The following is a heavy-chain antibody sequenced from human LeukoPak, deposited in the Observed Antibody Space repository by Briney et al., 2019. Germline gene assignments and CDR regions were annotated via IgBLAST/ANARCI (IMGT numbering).Heavy chain of an antibody. CDR3: AVDYYDSSGAFD. Sequence: SVKVSCKASGFTFTSSAMQWVRHARGQRLEWIGWIVVGSGNTNYAQKFQERVTITRDMSTSTAYMELSSLRSEDTAVYYCAVDYYDSSGAFDWGQGTLVTVSS. J-gene: IGHJ4*02. D-gene: IGHD3-22*01. CDR2: IVVGSGNT. V-gene: IGHV1-58*02. CDR1: GFTFTSSA.